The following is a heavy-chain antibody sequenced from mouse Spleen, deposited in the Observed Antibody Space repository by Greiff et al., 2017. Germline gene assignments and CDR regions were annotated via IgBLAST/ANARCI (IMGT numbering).Heavy chain of an antibody. V-gene: IGHV5-17*01. CDR1: GFTFSDYG. J-gene: IGHJ4*01. CDR2: ISSGSSTI. Sequence: DVQLVESGGGLVKPGGSLKLSCAASGFTFSDYGMHWVRQAPEKGLEWVAYISSGSSTIYYADTVKGRFTISRDNAKNTLFLQMTSLRSEDTAMYYCARIYDGYLDAMDYWGQGTSVTVSS. CDR3: ARIYDGYLDAMDY. D-gene: IGHD2-3*01.